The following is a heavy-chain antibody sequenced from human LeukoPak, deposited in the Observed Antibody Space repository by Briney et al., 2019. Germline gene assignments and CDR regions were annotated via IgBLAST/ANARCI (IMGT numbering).Heavy chain of an antibody. J-gene: IGHJ4*02. CDR1: GFTFDDYA. Sequence: GGSLRLSCAASGFTFDDYAMHWVRQAPGKGMEWVSGISWNSGSIGYADSVKGRFTISRDNAKNSLYLQMNSLRAEDTALYYCAKGISSSWYIVDYWGQGTLVTVSS. CDR3: AKGISSSWYIVDY. V-gene: IGHV3-9*01. CDR2: ISWNSGSI. D-gene: IGHD6-13*01.